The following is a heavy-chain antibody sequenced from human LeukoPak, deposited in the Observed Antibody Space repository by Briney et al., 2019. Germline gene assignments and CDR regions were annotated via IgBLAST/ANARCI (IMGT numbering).Heavy chain of an antibody. J-gene: IGHJ4*02. CDR1: EFTFSSYA. V-gene: IGHV3-64D*06. D-gene: IGHD3-9*01. Sequence: PGGSLRLCCSASEFTFSSYAMHWVRQAPGKGLEYVSGISNDGGSTYYADSVKGRFSISRDNSKNTLYLQLSSLRADDTAVYYCVIGRWAAIRYFDWLFWGQGTLVTVAS. CDR2: ISNDGGST. CDR3: VIGRWAAIRYFDWLF.